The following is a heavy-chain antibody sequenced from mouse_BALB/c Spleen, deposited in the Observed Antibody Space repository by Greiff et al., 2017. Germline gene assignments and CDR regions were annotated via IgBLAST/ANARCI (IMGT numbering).Heavy chain of an antibody. CDR2: ISYSGST. CDR1: GDSITSCY. Sequence: VKLQQSGPSLVKPSQTLSLTCSVTGDSITSCYWNWIRKFPGNKLEYMGYISYSGSTYYNPSLKSRISITRDTSKNQYSLQLNSVTTEDTATYYCARYENGNYAYFDVWGAGTTVTVSS. V-gene: IGHV3-8*02. D-gene: IGHD2-1*01. CDR3: ARYENGNYAYFDV. J-gene: IGHJ1*01.